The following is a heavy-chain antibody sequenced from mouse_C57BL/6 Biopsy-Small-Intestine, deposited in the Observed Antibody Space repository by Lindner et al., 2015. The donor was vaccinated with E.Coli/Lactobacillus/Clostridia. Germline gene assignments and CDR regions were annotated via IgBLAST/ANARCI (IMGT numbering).Heavy chain of an antibody. V-gene: IGHV2-9*01. CDR3: AKQNSNYLRYFDV. CDR1: GFSLTNFG. Sequence: VQLQESGPVLVAPSQSLSITCTVSGFSLTNFGVHWVRQPPGKGLEWLGVIWAGGNTNYNSALMSRLNINKDNSKSQVFLKMNSLQTDDTAMYYCAKQNSNYLRYFDVWGAGTTVTVSS. D-gene: IGHD2-5*01. J-gene: IGHJ1*01. CDR2: IWAGGNT.